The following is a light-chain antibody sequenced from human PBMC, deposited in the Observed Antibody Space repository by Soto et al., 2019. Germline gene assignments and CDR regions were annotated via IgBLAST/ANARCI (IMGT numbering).Light chain of an antibody. CDR3: QQYERYPMT. CDR1: QSISSW. V-gene: IGKV1-5*03. Sequence: DSQMTQYPSTLSASVGDRATITCRASQSISSWLAWYQQKPGKAPKLLISKASTLQSGVPPRFSGSGYGTEFTLTISSLQPDDFATYCCQQYERYPMTFGGGTKVEIK. J-gene: IGKJ4*01. CDR2: KAS.